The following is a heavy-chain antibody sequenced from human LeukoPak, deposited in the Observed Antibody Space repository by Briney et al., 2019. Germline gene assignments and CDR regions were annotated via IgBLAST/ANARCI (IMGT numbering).Heavy chain of an antibody. CDR2: INPNSGGT. CDR3: ARVGITMVRGVMYNWFDP. D-gene: IGHD3-10*01. V-gene: IGHV1-2*02. Sequence: ASVKASCKASGYTFTGYYMHWVRQAPGQGLEWMGWINPNSGGTNYAQKFQGRVTMTRDTSISTAYMELSRLRSDDTAVYYCARVGITMVRGVMYNWFDPWGQGTLVTVSS. CDR1: GYTFTGYY. J-gene: IGHJ5*02.